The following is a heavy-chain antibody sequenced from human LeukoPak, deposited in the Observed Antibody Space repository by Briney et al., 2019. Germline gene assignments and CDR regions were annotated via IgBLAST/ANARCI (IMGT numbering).Heavy chain of an antibody. CDR3: ALYGTTGNWFDP. V-gene: IGHV1-69*04. CDR2: IIPIFGIA. CDR1: GYTFISYG. J-gene: IGHJ5*02. Sequence: SVKVSCKASGYTFISYGISWVRLAPGQGLEWMGRIIPIFGIANYAQKFQGRVTITADKSTSTAYMELSSLRSEDTAVYFCALYGTTGNWFDPWGQGTLVTVSS. D-gene: IGHD1-14*01.